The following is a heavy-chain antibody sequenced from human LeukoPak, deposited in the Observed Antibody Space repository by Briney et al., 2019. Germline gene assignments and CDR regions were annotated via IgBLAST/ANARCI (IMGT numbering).Heavy chain of an antibody. CDR2: VSSSGSHI. Sequence: PGGSLRLSCAASGFTFSDYYMSWIRHAPGKGLEWVSYVSSSGSHIHYADSVKGRFTIARDNAENSLYLQMSSLRAEDTAVYYCARSPYSNRWHYFDYWGQGTLVTVSS. CDR3: ARSPYSNRWHYFDY. J-gene: IGHJ4*02. V-gene: IGHV3-11*04. CDR1: GFTFSDYY. D-gene: IGHD6-13*01.